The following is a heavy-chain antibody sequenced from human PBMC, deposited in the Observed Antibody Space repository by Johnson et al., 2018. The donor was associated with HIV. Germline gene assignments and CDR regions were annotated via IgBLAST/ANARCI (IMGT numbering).Heavy chain of an antibody. CDR2: INQGGSGA. V-gene: IGHV3-7*01. Sequence: VQLVESGGVLVQSGGSLRLSCAASGFTFCNYWMTWFRHAPGKGLEWVANINQGGSGAYYVNSVKGRFTVSRDNSKNTLYLQMNSLRPEDTAVYYCVRRFYDSSAFDIWGQGTLVTVSS. J-gene: IGHJ3*02. CDR3: VRRFYDSSAFDI. D-gene: IGHD3-22*01. CDR1: GFTFCNYW.